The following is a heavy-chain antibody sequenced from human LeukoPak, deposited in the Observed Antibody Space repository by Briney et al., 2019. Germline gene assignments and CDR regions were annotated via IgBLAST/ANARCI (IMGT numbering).Heavy chain of an antibody. Sequence: GASVKVSCKASGYTFTDYYIHWVRQAPGQGLECMGWINPNSGGTNYAQEFQGRVTMTRDTSISTAYMELSRLRSDDTAVYYCARGGSGSYFSWLDPWGQGTLVTVSS. J-gene: IGHJ5*02. D-gene: IGHD3-10*01. CDR2: INPNSGGT. CDR3: ARGGSGSYFSWLDP. V-gene: IGHV1-2*02. CDR1: GYTFTDYY.